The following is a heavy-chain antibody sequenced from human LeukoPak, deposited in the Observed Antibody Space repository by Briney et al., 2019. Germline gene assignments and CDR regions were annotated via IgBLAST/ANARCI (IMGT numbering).Heavy chain of an antibody. Sequence: SSQTLSLTCTVSGGSIIRCGYYWTWMRQFPGKGLEWLGYTYYVGSTYYNPSLQSRLPVSVDTSKNKFSLSLTALAAADTAVYFCAADSKSAVAGLVRFDHWGQGTLVTVSS. V-gene: IGHV4-31*03. D-gene: IGHD6-19*01. J-gene: IGHJ4*02. CDR3: AADSKSAVAGLVRFDH. CDR2: TYYVGST. CDR1: GGSIIRCGYY.